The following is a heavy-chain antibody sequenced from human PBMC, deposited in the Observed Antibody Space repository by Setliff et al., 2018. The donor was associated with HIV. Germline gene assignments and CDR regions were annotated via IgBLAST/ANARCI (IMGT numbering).Heavy chain of an antibody. CDR1: GASFSGYY. CDR2: IYYTGTT. CDR3: ARGQPQGGGTYWSAFDI. Sequence: PSETLSLTCGVHGASFSGYYQSWIRQPPGKGLEWIGYIYYTGTTNYNPSFKSRVTISLDTSKTQFSLKLSSVTAADTAVYYCARGQPQGGGTYWSAFDIWGQGTMVTVSS. D-gene: IGHD1-26*01. J-gene: IGHJ3*02. V-gene: IGHV4-34*11.